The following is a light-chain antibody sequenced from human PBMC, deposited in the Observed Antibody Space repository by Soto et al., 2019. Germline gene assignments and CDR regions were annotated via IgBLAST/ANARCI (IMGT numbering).Light chain of an antibody. CDR3: QQYNAYYS. Sequence: DIQMTQSPPTLPASAGDRVTITCRASQDISRWLAWYQQKPGKAPVLLIYDPSTLQGGVPSRFSGTGSGTEFTLNISSLQPEDFATDYGQQYNAYYSFGQGTKVETK. J-gene: IGKJ2*03. V-gene: IGKV1-5*01. CDR1: QDISRW. CDR2: DPS.